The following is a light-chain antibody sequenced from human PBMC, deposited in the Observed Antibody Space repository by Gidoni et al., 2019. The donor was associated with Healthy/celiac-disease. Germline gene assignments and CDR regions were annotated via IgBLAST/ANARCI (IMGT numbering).Light chain of an antibody. CDR2: ESS. CDR1: SSDVGSYNL. J-gene: IGLJ2*01. Sequence: SALTQPASASGSPGQSITISCTGTSSDVGSYNLVSWYQQPPGKAPKLMIYESSKRPSGVANRFSCSKSGNTASLTISGLQAEDEADYYCCSYAGSSTVVFGGGTKLTVL. CDR3: CSYAGSSTVV. V-gene: IGLV2-23*01.